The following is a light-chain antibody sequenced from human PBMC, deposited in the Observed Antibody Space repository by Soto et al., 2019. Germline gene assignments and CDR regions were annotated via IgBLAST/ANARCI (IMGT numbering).Light chain of an antibody. CDR3: QQYNNWPPAWT. CDR2: GAS. Sequence: EGVMTQSPATLSVSPGERATLSCRASQSVSTNLAWYQQKVGQAPRLLMYGASVRATGVPTRFSGSGSGTVFTLTISSLQSEDFAVYYCQQYNNWPPAWTFGQGTKVDIK. CDR1: QSVSTN. V-gene: IGKV3-15*01. J-gene: IGKJ1*01.